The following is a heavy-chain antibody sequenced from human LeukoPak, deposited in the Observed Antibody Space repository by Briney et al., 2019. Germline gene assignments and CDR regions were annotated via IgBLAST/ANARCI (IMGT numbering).Heavy chain of an antibody. CDR1: GGSISSYY. CDR2: IYYSGST. V-gene: IGHV4-59*01. D-gene: IGHD3-3*01. CDR3: ARGRFLDAFDI. Sequence: PSETLSLTCTVSGGSISSYYWSWIRQPPGKGLEWIAYIYYSGSTNYNPSLKSRVTISVDTSKNQFSLKLSSVTAADTAVYYCARGRFLDAFDIWGQGTMVTVSS. J-gene: IGHJ3*02.